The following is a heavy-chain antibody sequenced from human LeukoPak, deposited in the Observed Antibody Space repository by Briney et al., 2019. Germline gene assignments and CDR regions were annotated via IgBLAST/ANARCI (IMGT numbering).Heavy chain of an antibody. CDR1: GGSISSNY. D-gene: IGHD2-2*01. V-gene: IGHV4-59*01. CDR3: ARNDGYSSTWYAFDI. J-gene: IGHJ3*02. CDR2: TYYNGST. Sequence: SETLSLTCTVSGGSISSNYWSCIRQPPGKGLEWIGYTYYNGSTNYNPSLKSRVTISVDTSKNQFSLKLSSVTAADTAVYYCARNDGYSSTWYAFDIWGQGTMVTVSS.